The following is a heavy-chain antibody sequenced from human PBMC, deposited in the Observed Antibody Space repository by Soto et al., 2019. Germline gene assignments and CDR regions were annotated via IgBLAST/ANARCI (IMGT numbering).Heavy chain of an antibody. Sequence: GESLKISCKGSGYSFTSYWIGWVRQMPGKGLEWMGIIYPGDSDTRYSPSFQGQVTISADKSISTSYLQWSSLKASDTAMYYCARHGAYCSGGSCYVDYWGQGTLVTVSS. D-gene: IGHD2-15*01. CDR3: ARHGAYCSGGSCYVDY. CDR2: IYPGDSDT. CDR1: GYSFTSYW. V-gene: IGHV5-51*01. J-gene: IGHJ4*02.